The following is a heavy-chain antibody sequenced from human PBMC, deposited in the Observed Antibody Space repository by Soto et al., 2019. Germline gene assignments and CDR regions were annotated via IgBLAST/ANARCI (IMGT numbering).Heavy chain of an antibody. Sequence: PGGSLRLSCAASGFTFSSYAMSWVRQAPGKGLEWVSAISGSGGSTYYADSVKGRFTISRDNAKNSLYLQMNSLRAEDTAVYYCARDSSGRTIDAFDIWGQGTMVTVSS. CDR3: ARDSSGRTIDAFDI. CDR2: ISGSGGST. D-gene: IGHD6-19*01. V-gene: IGHV3-23*01. CDR1: GFTFSSYA. J-gene: IGHJ3*02.